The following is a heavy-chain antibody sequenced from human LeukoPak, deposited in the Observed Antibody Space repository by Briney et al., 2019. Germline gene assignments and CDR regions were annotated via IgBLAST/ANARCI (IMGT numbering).Heavy chain of an antibody. CDR1: GFTFSSYA. Sequence: GGSLRLACAASGFTFSSYAMSWVRQAPGKWRELVAAISGSGGSTYYADSVKSRFTISRENSKNTLYLQMNRLRAEDTAVYYCAKDYYSNPPGWFDPWGQGTLVTVSS. CDR3: AKDYYSNPPGWFDP. V-gene: IGHV3-23*01. J-gene: IGHJ5*02. CDR2: ISGSGGST. D-gene: IGHD4-11*01.